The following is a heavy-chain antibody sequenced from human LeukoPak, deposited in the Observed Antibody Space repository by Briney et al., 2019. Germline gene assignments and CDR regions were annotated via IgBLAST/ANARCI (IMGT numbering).Heavy chain of an antibody. Sequence: SETLSLTCAVYGGSFSGYYWSWIRQPPGKGLEWIGEINHSGSTNYNPSLKSRVTISVDTSKNQFSLKLSSVTAEDTAVYYCALEYSSSGGGDYWSQGTLVTVSS. D-gene: IGHD6-6*01. CDR1: GGSFSGYY. CDR2: INHSGST. CDR3: ALEYSSSGGGDY. J-gene: IGHJ4*02. V-gene: IGHV4-34*01.